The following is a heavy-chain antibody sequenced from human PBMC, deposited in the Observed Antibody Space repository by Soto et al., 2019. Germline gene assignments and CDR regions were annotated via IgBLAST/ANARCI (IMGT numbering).Heavy chain of an antibody. CDR1: GFTFSSYG. CDR2: ISYDGSNK. J-gene: IGHJ3*02. Sequence: PGGSLRLSCAASGFTFSSYGMHWVRQAPGKGLEWVAVISYDGSNKYYADSVKGRFTISRDNSKNTLYLQMNSLRAEDTAVYYCAKEQIGIAAAGPDAFDIWGQGTMVTVSS. D-gene: IGHD6-13*01. CDR3: AKEQIGIAAAGPDAFDI. V-gene: IGHV3-30*18.